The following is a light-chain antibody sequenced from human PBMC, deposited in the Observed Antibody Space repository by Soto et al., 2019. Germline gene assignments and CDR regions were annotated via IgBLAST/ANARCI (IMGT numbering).Light chain of an antibody. Sequence: DIQMTQSPSTLSASVGDRVTITCRDSQSLSRSLDWYQHKPAKAPKLLIYDTSSFESGLPSWCVRSGSCTEFTVTISSLPTDDVATYYCPQYNGESRTFGQGTKLQIK. J-gene: IGKJ2*01. CDR3: PQYNGESRT. V-gene: IGKV1-5*01. CDR1: QSLSRS. CDR2: DTS.